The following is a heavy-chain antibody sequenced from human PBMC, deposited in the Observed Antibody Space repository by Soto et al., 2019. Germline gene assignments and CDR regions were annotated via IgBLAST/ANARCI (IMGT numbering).Heavy chain of an antibody. CDR2: ISYSGTT. CDR3: ARHLRYYGSGRLFPFDS. J-gene: IGHJ4*02. CDR1: GGSISSSSSY. V-gene: IGHV4-39*01. Sequence: ETLTRSCAVSGGSISSSSSYWGWIRQIRQPPGKGLEWIWSISYSGTTYYTPSLNSRVTISVDTSKNQFSLNLSSVNAADTAVYSCARHLRYYGSGRLFPFDSWGQGTPVTVSS. D-gene: IGHD3-10*01.